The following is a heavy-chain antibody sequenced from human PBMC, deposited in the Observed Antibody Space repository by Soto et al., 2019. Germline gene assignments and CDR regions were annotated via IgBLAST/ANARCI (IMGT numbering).Heavy chain of an antibody. V-gene: IGHV1-18*01. CDR3: AKGSRSVGEGEDVYTPFDF. CDR1: GYTFAKYG. CDR2: INVDKAKT. Sequence: ASVKVSCKTSGYTFAKYGISWVRQAPGQGPEWMGCINVDKAKTQYAPKFQDRVTMTTDTSTTTAYMDLSSLTSDDTAVYFCAKGSRSVGEGEDVYTPFDFWGQGTLVTVSS. D-gene: IGHD2-21*01. J-gene: IGHJ4*02.